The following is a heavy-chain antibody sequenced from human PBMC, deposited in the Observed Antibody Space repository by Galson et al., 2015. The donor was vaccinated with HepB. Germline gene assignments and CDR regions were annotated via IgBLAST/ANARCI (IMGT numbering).Heavy chain of an antibody. J-gene: IGHJ4*02. CDR3: AYLSFMVRGVIGSGDY. V-gene: IGHV3-48*02. CDR2: ISSSSSTI. D-gene: IGHD3-10*01. Sequence: SLRLSCAASGFTFSSCSMNWVRQAPGKGLEWVSYISSSSSTIYYADSVKGRFTISRDNAKNSLYLQMNSLRDEDTAVYYCAYLSFMVRGVIGSGDYWGQGTLVTVSS. CDR1: GFTFSSCS.